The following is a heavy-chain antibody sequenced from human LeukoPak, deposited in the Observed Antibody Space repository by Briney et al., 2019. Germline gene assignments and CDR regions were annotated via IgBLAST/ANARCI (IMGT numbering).Heavy chain of an antibody. CDR1: GFTFNIYY. Sequence: GGSLRLSCAVSGFTFNIYYTSWIRQAPGKGLEWISYIGLHGYPLDYADSVKGRFTISRDNAQNSLYLDMSSLRAEDTAVYYCARKDFSSGSFTCWGQGTLVTVSS. D-gene: IGHD3-22*01. CDR2: IGLHGYPL. V-gene: IGHV3-11*04. CDR3: ARKDFSSGSFTC. J-gene: IGHJ4*02.